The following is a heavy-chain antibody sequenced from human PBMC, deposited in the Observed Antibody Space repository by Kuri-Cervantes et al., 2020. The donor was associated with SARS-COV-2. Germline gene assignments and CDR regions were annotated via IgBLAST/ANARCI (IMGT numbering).Heavy chain of an antibody. CDR2: IIPIFGTA. V-gene: IGHV1-69*06. D-gene: IGHD6-19*01. CDR3: ARDRGEQWLVSHYYYYGMDV. Sequence: SVKVSCKASGGTSSSYAISWVRQAPGQGLEWMGGIIPIFGTANYAQKFQGRVTITADKSTSTAYMELSSLRSEDTAVYYCARDRGEQWLVSHYYYYGMDVWGQGTTVTVSS. J-gene: IGHJ6*02. CDR1: GGTSSSYA.